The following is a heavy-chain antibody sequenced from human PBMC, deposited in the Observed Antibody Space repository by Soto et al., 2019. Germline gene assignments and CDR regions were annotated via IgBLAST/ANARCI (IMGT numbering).Heavy chain of an antibody. V-gene: IGHV4-34*01. Sequence: PSETLSLTCAVYGGSVSGYCWPWIRHPPGTGLEWIGEINHSGSTNYNPSLKSRVTISVDTSKNQFSLKLTSVTAADTAVYYCARDKITGLFDYWGQGTLVTVSS. CDR1: GGSVSGYC. J-gene: IGHJ4*02. CDR2: INHSGST. D-gene: IGHD2-8*02. CDR3: ARDKITGLFDY.